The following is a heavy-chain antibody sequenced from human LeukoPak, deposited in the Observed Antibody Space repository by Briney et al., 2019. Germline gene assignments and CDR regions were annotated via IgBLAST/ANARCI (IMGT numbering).Heavy chain of an antibody. CDR1: GFTFTSSA. Sequence: SSVKVSCKASGFTFTSSAMQWVRQARGQRLEWIGWIVVGSGNTNYAQKFQERVTITRDTSTSTAYTELSSLRSEDTAVYYCAADLLSSSWYPSWFDPWGQGTLVTVSS. CDR3: AADLLSSSWYPSWFDP. J-gene: IGHJ5*02. V-gene: IGHV1-58*02. D-gene: IGHD6-13*01. CDR2: IVVGSGNT.